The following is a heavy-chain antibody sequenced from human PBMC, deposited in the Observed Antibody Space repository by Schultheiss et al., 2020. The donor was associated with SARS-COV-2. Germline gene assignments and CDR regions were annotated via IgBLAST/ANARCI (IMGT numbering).Heavy chain of an antibody. V-gene: IGHV4-39*07. D-gene: IGHD3-10*01. Sequence: SETLSLTCTVSGGSISSSSYYWGWIRQPPGKGLEWIGSIYYSGSTNYNPSLKSRVTISVDTSKNQFSLKLSSVTAADTAVYYCARVGAVGGRFDLWGRGTLVTVSS. CDR3: ARVGAVGGRFDL. CDR1: GGSISSSSYY. J-gene: IGHJ2*01. CDR2: IYYSGST.